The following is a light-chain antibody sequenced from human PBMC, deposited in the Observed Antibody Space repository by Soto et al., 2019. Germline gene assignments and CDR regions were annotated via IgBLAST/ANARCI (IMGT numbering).Light chain of an antibody. J-gene: IGKJ4*02. CDR2: GAS. V-gene: IGKV3-20*01. Sequence: ETVMTQSPATLSVSPGERATLSCRASQSVNSNLAWYQQKPGQAPRLLIYGASSRATGIPDRFSGSGSGTDVSLTIRKMEHEGVVVYYGEQCCGAGRTIGGGTKVDIK. CDR1: QSVNSN. CDR3: EQCCGAGRT.